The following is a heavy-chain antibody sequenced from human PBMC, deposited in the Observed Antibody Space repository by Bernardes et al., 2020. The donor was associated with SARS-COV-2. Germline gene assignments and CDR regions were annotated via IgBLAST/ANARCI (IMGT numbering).Heavy chain of an antibody. Sequence: ASVTVSCKASGYIFPSYDMNWVRQAPGPGIEWMGWMNPNSGSAGYVPEPQGRDTMTRSTCESTDHMEISNLRSDDKDVYYCARSLGYSDLSGEVVVALDVWVQGTLITFSS. CDR3: ARSLGYSDLSGEVVVALDV. CDR2: MNPNSGSA. CDR1: GYIFPSYD. D-gene: IGHD3-10*02. J-gene: IGHJ3*01. V-gene: IGHV1-8*01.